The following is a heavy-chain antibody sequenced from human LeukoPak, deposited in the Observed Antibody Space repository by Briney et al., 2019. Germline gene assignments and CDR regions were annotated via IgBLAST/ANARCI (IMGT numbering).Heavy chain of an antibody. CDR3: ASRRSGWPNDAFDI. J-gene: IGHJ3*02. Sequence: GGSLRLSCAASGFTFSSYTMNWVRQAPGKGLEWLSYISPSGENKLYADSVKGRFSISRDNAKNSVYLQMDSLRAEDTAVYYCASRRSGWPNDAFDIWGQGTMVTVTS. D-gene: IGHD6-19*01. CDR1: GFTFSSYT. CDR2: ISPSGENK. V-gene: IGHV3-48*01.